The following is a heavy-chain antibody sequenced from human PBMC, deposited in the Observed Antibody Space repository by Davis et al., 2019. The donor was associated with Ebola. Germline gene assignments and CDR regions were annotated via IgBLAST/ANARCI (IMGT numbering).Heavy chain of an antibody. CDR3: ATDNWGPAL. CDR2: ISYDGGNK. CDR1: GFTFSSYG. D-gene: IGHD7-27*01. V-gene: IGHV3-30*03. Sequence: GESLKISCEASGFTFSSYGMHWVRQAPGQGLEWVAFISYDGGNKYSADSVEGRFTISRDNARKSLYLDMNSLRAEDTAIYYCATDNWGPALWGQGTLLTVSS. J-gene: IGHJ4*02.